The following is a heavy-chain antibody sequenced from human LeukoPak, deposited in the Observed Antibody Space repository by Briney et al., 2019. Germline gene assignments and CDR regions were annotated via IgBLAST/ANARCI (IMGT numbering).Heavy chain of an antibody. J-gene: IGHJ6*02. V-gene: IGHV1-18*01. CDR1: GYTFTSYG. CDR2: ISAYNGNT. CDR3: ARDMVGNNDGNGYGDFYYYYGMDV. D-gene: IGHD4-17*01. Sequence: GASVKVSCKASGYTFTSYGISWVRQAPGQGLEWMGWISAYNGNTNYAQKLQGRVTMTTDTSTSTAYMELWSLRSDDTAVYYCARDMVGNNDGNGYGDFYYYYGMDVWGQGTTVTVSS.